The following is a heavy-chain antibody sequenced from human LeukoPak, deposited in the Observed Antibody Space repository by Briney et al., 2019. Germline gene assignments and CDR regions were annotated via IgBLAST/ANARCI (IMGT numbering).Heavy chain of an antibody. Sequence: GGSLRLSCAASGFTFSSYAIHWVRQAPGKGLEWVSAVSGSGGTTHYADSAKGRFTISRDNSKNTLYLQMNSLRAEDTAVYYCARSEYSSGWEHYYYGMDVWGQGTTVTVSS. V-gene: IGHV3-23*01. J-gene: IGHJ6*02. CDR1: GFTFSSYA. CDR3: ARSEYSSGWEHYYYGMDV. CDR2: VSGSGGTT. D-gene: IGHD6-19*01.